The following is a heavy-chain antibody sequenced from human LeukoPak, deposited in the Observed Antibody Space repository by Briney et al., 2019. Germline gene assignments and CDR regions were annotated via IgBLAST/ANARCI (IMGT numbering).Heavy chain of an antibody. CDR3: AMMTTTYYFDY. Sequence: SETLSLTCAVYGGSFSGYYWSWIRQPPGQGLEWIGEINHSGSTNYNPSLKSRVTISVDTSKNQFSLKLSSVTAADTAVYYCAMMTTTYYFDYWGQGTLVTVSS. CDR2: INHSGST. CDR1: GGSFSGYY. V-gene: IGHV4-34*01. D-gene: IGHD1-14*01. J-gene: IGHJ4*02.